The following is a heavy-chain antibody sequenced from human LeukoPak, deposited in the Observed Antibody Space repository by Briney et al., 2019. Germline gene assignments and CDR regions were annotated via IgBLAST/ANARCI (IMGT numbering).Heavy chain of an antibody. Sequence: GGSLRLSCAASGFSFNKYWMNWVRQAPGKGLEGVATISQDGSQKYLADFVKGRFTISRDNGRNSLYLQMSSLRGDDTAIYYCVRSKVVAEAGKSWFDPWGQGTRVTVTS. V-gene: IGHV3-7*01. CDR1: GFSFNKYW. CDR3: VRSKVVAEAGKSWFDP. D-gene: IGHD6-19*01. J-gene: IGHJ5*01. CDR2: ISQDGSQK.